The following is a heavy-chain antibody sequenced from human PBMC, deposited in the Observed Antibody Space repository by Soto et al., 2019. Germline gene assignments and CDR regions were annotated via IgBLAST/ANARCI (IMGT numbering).Heavy chain of an antibody. D-gene: IGHD3-16*01. CDR2: TYYRSKWYN. J-gene: IGHJ6*02. V-gene: IGHV6-1*01. CDR1: GDSVSSNSAA. Sequence: SQTLSLTCAISGDSVSSNSAAWNWIRQSPSRGLEWLGRTYYRSKWYNDYAVSVKSRITINPDTSKNQFSLQLNSVTPGDTAVYYCAREAETLNYYYYGMDVWGQGTTVTVSS. CDR3: AREAETLNYYYYGMDV.